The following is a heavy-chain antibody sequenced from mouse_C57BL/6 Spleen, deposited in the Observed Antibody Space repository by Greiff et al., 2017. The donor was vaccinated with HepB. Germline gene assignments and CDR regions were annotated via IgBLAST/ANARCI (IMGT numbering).Heavy chain of an antibody. J-gene: IGHJ4*01. CDR3: AIGTTGYYAMDY. Sequence: VQLQQPGAELVMPGASVKLSCKASGYTFTSYWMHWVKQRPGQGLEWIGEIDPSDSYTNYNQKFKGKSTLTVDKSSSTAYMQLSSLTSEDSAVYYCAIGTTGYYAMDYWGQGTSVTVSS. V-gene: IGHV1-69*01. D-gene: IGHD2-12*01. CDR1: GYTFTSYW. CDR2: IDPSDSYT.